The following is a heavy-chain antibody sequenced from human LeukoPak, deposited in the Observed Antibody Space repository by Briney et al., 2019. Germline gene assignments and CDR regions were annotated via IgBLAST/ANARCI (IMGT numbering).Heavy chain of an antibody. V-gene: IGHV1-46*01. CDR3: ARAGGGYYYDSSGYQGSNYYYYGMDV. D-gene: IGHD3-22*01. J-gene: IGHJ6*02. CDR2: INLSGGGT. Sequence: ASVKLSCKASGYTFTSYYMHWVRHAPAQGHEWMGIINLSGGGTSYAQKFQGRVTMTRNTSTSTVYRELSSLRSEDTAVYYCARAGGGYYYDSSGYQGSNYYYYGMDVWGQGTTVTVSS. CDR1: GYTFTSYY.